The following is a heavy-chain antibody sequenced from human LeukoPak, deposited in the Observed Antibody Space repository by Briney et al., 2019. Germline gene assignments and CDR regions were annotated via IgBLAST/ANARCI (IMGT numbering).Heavy chain of an antibody. D-gene: IGHD6-13*01. CDR2: IWYDGSNK. CDR1: GFTFSTYG. Sequence: LPGGSLRLSCAAAGFTFSTYGMHWVRQAPGKGLEWVAVIWYDGSNKYYADSVKGRFTISRDNSKNTLYLQMNSLRAEDTAVYYCARDRRIAAAAFYFDHWGQGTLVTVSS. V-gene: IGHV3-33*01. CDR3: ARDRRIAAAAFYFDH. J-gene: IGHJ4*02.